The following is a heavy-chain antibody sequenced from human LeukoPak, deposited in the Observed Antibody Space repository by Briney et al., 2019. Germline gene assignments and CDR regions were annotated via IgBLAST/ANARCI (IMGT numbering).Heavy chain of an antibody. V-gene: IGHV4-61*01. D-gene: IGHD3-10*01. CDR2: IHYSGST. J-gene: IGHJ5*02. CDR3: ARDSGNWFDP. Sequence: SETLSLTCTVSGGSVSSDISYWSRIRQPPGKGLEWIGYIHYSGSTNYNPSLKSRVTISVDTSKNQFSLKLSSVTAADTAVYYCARDSGNWFDPWGQGTLVTVSS. CDR1: GGSVSSDISY.